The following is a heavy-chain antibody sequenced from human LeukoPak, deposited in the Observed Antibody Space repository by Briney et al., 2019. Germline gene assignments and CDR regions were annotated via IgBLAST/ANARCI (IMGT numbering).Heavy chain of an antibody. CDR3: ARWTRDIGYCSSTSCWGHYGMDV. D-gene: IGHD2-2*01. Sequence: ASVKVSCKASGYTFTSYGISWVRQAPGHGLEWMGWISAYNGNTNYAQKLQGRVTMTTDTSTSTAYMELRSLRPDDTAVYYCARWTRDIGYCSSTSCWGHYGMDVWGQGTTVTVSS. V-gene: IGHV1-18*01. CDR2: ISAYNGNT. CDR1: GYTFTSYG. J-gene: IGHJ6*02.